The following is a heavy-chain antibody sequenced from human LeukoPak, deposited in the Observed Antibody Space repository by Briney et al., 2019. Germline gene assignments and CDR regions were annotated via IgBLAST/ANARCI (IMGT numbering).Heavy chain of an antibody. Sequence: GESLKISCKGSGYSFTSYWIGRVRQMPGRGLEWMGIIYPGDSDTRYSPSFQGRVTISADKSISTAYLRWSSLKASDTAMYYCARQTRGYSYGYYYYYYMDVWGKGTTVTVSS. D-gene: IGHD5-18*01. CDR2: IYPGDSDT. CDR3: ARQTRGYSYGYYYYYYMDV. CDR1: GYSFTSYW. V-gene: IGHV5-51*01. J-gene: IGHJ6*03.